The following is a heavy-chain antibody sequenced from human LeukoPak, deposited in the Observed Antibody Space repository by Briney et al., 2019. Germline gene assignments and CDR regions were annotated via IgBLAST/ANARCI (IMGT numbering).Heavy chain of an antibody. J-gene: IGHJ4*02. CDR1: GGSISSSSYY. CDR3: ASSTAAGDY. D-gene: IGHD6-13*01. Sequence: SETLSLTCTVSGGSISSSSYYWGWIRQPPGKGLEWIGSIHYSGSTYYNPSLKSRVTISVDTSKNQFSLKLSSVTAADTAVYYCASSTAAGDYWGQGTLVTVSS. V-gene: IGHV4-39*01. CDR2: IHYSGST.